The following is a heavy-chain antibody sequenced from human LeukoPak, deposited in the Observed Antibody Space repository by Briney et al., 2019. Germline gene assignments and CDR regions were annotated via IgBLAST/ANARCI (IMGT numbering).Heavy chain of an antibody. J-gene: IGHJ4*02. D-gene: IGHD6-13*01. V-gene: IGHV3-64*01. CDR2: ISSNGGST. Sequence: GGSLRLSCAASGFTFSSHAMHWVRQAPGKGLEYVSAISSNGGSTYYANSVKGRFTISRDNSKNTLFLQMGSLRADDIAVYYCARKPTGYGSSFYFDYWGQGTLVTVSS. CDR3: ARKPTGYGSSFYFDY. CDR1: GFTFSSHA.